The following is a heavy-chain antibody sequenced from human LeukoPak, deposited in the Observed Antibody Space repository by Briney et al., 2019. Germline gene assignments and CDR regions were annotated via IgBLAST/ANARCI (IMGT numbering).Heavy chain of an antibody. Sequence: GASVKVSCKASGYTFTSYGISWVRQAPGQGLEWMGWISAYNGNTNYAQKLQSRVTMTTDTSTSTAYMELRSLRSDDTAVYYCASDDTKKDYGDYNYYYGMDVWGQGTTVTVSS. V-gene: IGHV1-18*01. D-gene: IGHD4-17*01. J-gene: IGHJ6*02. CDR2: ISAYNGNT. CDR3: ASDDTKKDYGDYNYYYGMDV. CDR1: GYTFTSYG.